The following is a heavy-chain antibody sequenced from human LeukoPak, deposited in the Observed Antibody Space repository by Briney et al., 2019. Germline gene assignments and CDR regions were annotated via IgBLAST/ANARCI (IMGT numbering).Heavy chain of an antibody. V-gene: IGHV3-21*01. D-gene: IGHD6-13*01. Sequence: GGSLRLSCAASGFTFSGYSMNWVRQAPGKGLEWVSSISSSSSYIYYADSVKGRFTISRDNAKNSLYLQMNSLRAEDTAVYYCARADSSSWYYFDYWGQGTLVTVSS. CDR3: ARADSSSWYYFDY. CDR2: ISSSSSYI. J-gene: IGHJ4*02. CDR1: GFTFSGYS.